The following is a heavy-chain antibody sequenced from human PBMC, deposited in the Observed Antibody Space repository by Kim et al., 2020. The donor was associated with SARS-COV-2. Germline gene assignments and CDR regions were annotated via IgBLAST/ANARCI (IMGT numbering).Heavy chain of an antibody. CDR3: ATPTYYDILTGYRLYYFDY. Sequence: ASVKVSCKVSGYTLTELSMHWVRQAPGKGLEWMGGFDPEDGETIYAQKFQGRVTMTEDTSTDTAYMELSSLRSEDTAVYYCATPTYYDILTGYRLYYFDYWGQGTLVTVSS. CDR2: FDPEDGET. CDR1: GYTLTELS. J-gene: IGHJ4*02. V-gene: IGHV1-24*01. D-gene: IGHD3-9*01.